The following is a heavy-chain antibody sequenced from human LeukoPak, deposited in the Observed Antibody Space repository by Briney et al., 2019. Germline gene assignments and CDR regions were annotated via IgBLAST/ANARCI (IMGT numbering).Heavy chain of an antibody. Sequence: GGSLRLSCAASGFTFSDYYMSWIRQAPGKGLEWVANIKQDGSEKYYVDSVKGRFTISRDNAKNSLYLQMNSLRAEDTAVYYCASGGDGDYKDLYYYYGMDVWGQGTTVTVSS. D-gene: IGHD4-17*01. V-gene: IGHV3-7*01. CDR2: IKQDGSEK. CDR1: GFTFSDYY. CDR3: ASGGDGDYKDLYYYYGMDV. J-gene: IGHJ6*02.